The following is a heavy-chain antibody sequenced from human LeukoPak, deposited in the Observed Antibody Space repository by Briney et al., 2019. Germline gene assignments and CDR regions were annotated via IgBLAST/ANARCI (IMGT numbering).Heavy chain of an antibody. J-gene: IGHJ2*01. CDR3: ARESLAYCGGDCYSRYFDL. CDR1: GGSISSGGYS. CDR2: IYHSGST. Sequence: SETLSLTCAVSGGSISSGGYSWSWIRQPPGKGLEWIGYIYHSGSTYYNPSLKSRVIISVDRSKNQFSLKLSSVTAGDTAVYYCARESLAYCGGDCYSRYFDLWGRGTLVTVSS. V-gene: IGHV4-30-2*01. D-gene: IGHD2-21*02.